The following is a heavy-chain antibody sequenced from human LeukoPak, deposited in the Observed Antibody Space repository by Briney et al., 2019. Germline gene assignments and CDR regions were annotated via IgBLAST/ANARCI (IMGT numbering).Heavy chain of an antibody. Sequence: PSETLSLTCTVSGGSISSYYWSWIRQPPGKGLEWIGYIYYSGSTNYNPSLKSRVTISVDTSKNRFSLKLSSVTAADTAVYYCARDSDSGSYPMGWFDPWGQGTLVTVSS. CDR1: GGSISSYY. V-gene: IGHV4-59*01. J-gene: IGHJ5*02. D-gene: IGHD1-26*01. CDR3: ARDSDSGSYPMGWFDP. CDR2: IYYSGST.